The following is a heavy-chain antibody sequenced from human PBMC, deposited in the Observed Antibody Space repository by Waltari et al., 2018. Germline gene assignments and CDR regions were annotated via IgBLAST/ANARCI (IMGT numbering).Heavy chain of an antibody. CDR3: VKGYSSGWYSNGDY. J-gene: IGHJ4*02. Sequence: EVQLVESGGGLVQPGRSLRLSCAASGFAFGDYAMHWVRQAPGKGLEWVSGINWNSGSIGYADSVKGRFTISRDNAKNSLYLQMNSLRVEDMALYYCVKGYSSGWYSNGDYWGQGTLVTVAS. CDR2: INWNSGSI. V-gene: IGHV3-9*03. CDR1: GFAFGDYA. D-gene: IGHD6-19*01.